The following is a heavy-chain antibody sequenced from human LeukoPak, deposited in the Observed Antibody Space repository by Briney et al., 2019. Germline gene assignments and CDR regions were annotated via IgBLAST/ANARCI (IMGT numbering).Heavy chain of an antibody. CDR1: GGSIRSSYYY. V-gene: IGHV4-39*07. Sequence: SETLSLTCTVSGGSIRSSYYYWGWIRQPPGKGLEWIGSIYDSGSTYYNPSLKSRVTISVDTSKNQFSLKLSSVTAADTAVYYCARGSSSWPFDYWGQGTLVTVSS. J-gene: IGHJ4*02. CDR3: ARGSSSWPFDY. D-gene: IGHD6-6*01. CDR2: IYDSGST.